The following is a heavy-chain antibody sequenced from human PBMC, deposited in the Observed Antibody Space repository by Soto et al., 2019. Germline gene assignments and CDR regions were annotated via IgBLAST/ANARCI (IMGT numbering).Heavy chain of an antibody. D-gene: IGHD2-15*01. CDR3: AATQGYCSGGSCYPY. Sequence: QVQLVQSGAEVKKPGSSVKVSCKASGGTFSSYTISWVRQAPGQGLEWMGRIIPILGIANYAQKFQGIVTITADKSTSTAYMELSSLRSEDTAVYYCAATQGYCSGGSCYPYWGQGTLVTVSS. J-gene: IGHJ1*01. V-gene: IGHV1-69*02. CDR2: IIPILGIA. CDR1: GGTFSSYT.